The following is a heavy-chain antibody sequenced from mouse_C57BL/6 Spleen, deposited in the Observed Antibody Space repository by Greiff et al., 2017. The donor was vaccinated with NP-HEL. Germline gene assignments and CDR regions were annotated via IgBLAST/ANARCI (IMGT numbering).Heavy chain of an antibody. D-gene: IGHD2-5*01. V-gene: IGHV2-2*01. CDR1: GFSLTSYG. CDR2: IWSGGST. J-gene: IGHJ2*01. Sequence: VKLMESGPGLVQPSQSLSITCTVSGFSLTSYGVHWVRQSPGKGLEWLGVIWSGGSTDYNAAFISRLSISKDNSKSQVFFKMNSLQADDTAIYYCARFYSNYYFDYWGQGTTLTVSS. CDR3: ARFYSNYYFDY.